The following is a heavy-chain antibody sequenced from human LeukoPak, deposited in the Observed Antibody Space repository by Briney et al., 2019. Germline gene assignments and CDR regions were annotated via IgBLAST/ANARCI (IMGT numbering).Heavy chain of an antibody. V-gene: IGHV3-23*01. J-gene: IGHJ3*02. D-gene: IGHD2-2*01. CDR2: ISGSGGST. CDR1: GFTFDDYA. Sequence: GGSLRLSCAASGFTFDDYAMHWVRQAPGKGLGWVSAISGSGGSTYYADSVKGRFTISRDNSKNTLYLQMNSLRAEDTAVYYCAKSVGCSSTSCYTRVVAFNIWGQGTMVTVSS. CDR3: AKSVGCSSTSCYTRVVAFNI.